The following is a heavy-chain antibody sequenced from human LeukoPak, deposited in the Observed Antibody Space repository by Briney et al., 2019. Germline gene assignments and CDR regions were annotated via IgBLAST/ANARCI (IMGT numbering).Heavy chain of an antibody. CDR1: GYILTTYG. J-gene: IGHJ6*04. Sequence: ASVKVACKASGYILTTYGFSWVRRAPGQGLEWMGWISPYNGNTNYAQKFQGRVTMTADTSTSIVYMELRSLRSGDTAVYYCARGPYYGSGSRADGMDVWGEGTTVTVSS. CDR3: ARGPYYGSGSRADGMDV. D-gene: IGHD3-10*01. CDR2: ISPYNGNT. V-gene: IGHV1-18*04.